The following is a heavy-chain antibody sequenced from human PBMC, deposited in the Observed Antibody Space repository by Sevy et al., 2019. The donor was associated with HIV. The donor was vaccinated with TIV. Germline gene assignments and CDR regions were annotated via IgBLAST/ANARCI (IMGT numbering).Heavy chain of an antibody. CDR3: VRTVSGTFRYDDY. Sequence: GGSLRLSCAASGFMFNSYSMNGVRQAPRTGLEWVSYINSGSGAISYADSVKGRFTISRDNAKNSVYLQMNNLRAEDTAVYYCVRTVSGTFRYDDYWGQGTLVTVSS. D-gene: IGHD3-16*02. V-gene: IGHV3-48*01. CDR1: GFMFNSYS. J-gene: IGHJ4*02. CDR2: INSGSGAI.